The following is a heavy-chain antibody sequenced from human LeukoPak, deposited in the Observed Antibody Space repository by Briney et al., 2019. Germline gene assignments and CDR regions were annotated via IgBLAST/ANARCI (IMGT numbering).Heavy chain of an antibody. J-gene: IGHJ4*02. D-gene: IGHD3-10*01. CDR2: INPDSGGT. V-gene: IGHV1-2*02. Sequence: ASVKVSCKAPGYTFTGYYMHWVRQAPGQGLEWMGWINPDSGGTNYAQKFQGRVTMTRDTSISTAYMELSRLRSDDTAVYYCATITMVQGVTLFDYWGQGTLVTVSS. CDR1: GYTFTGYY. CDR3: ATITMVQGVTLFDY.